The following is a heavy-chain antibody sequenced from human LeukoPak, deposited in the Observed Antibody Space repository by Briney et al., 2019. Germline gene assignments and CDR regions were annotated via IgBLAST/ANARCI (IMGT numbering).Heavy chain of an antibody. CDR2: ISADSGNT. D-gene: IGHD3-22*01. CDR1: GYTFTSYG. CDR3: ARVTSYYYYHNSGYYYEDY. V-gene: IGHV1-18*01. J-gene: IGHJ4*02. Sequence: ASVKVSCKASGYTFTSYGISWVRQAPGQGLEWLGWISADSGNTNYAQKLQGRVTMTTDTSTSTAYMELRSLRSDDTAVYYCARVTSYYYYHNSGYYYEDYWGQGTLVTVSS.